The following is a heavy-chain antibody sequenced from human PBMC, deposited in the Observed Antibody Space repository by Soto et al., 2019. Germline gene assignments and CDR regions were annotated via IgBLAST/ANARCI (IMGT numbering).Heavy chain of an antibody. V-gene: IGHV1-3*01. CDR2: INAGNGNT. J-gene: IGHJ1*01. D-gene: IGHD4-17*01. Sequence: ASVKVSCKASGYTFTSYAIHWVSQAPGQRLEWMGWINAGNGNTKYSQKFQGRVTITRDTSASTAYMELSSLRSEDTALYYCARVHDGDYVHFQHWGQGTLVTVSS. CDR3: ARVHDGDYVHFQH. CDR1: GYTFTSYA.